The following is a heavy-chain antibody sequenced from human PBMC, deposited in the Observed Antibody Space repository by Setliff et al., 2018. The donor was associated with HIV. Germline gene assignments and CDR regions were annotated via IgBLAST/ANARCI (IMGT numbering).Heavy chain of an antibody. CDR3: AKMHTAMDPDTFDI. CDR1: GIRFSNYA. D-gene: IGHD5-18*01. J-gene: IGHJ3*02. Sequence: GGSLRLSCAASGIRFSNYAMSWVRQAPGKGLEWVSSISGSGGDTSYADSVQGRFTISRDNSKNMLYLQMNSLRAEDTAVYYCAKMHTAMDPDTFDIWGQGTMVTVSS. V-gene: IGHV3-23*01. CDR2: ISGSGGDT.